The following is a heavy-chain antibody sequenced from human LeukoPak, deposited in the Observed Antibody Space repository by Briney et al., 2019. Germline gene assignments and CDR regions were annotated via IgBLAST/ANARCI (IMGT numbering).Heavy chain of an antibody. CDR1: GGSISSYY. Sequence: PSETLSLTCTVSGGSISSYYWSWSRQPPGKGLERIGYINYSGSTNYNPSLKSRVTISVDTSRNQFSLKLTSVTAADTAVYYCARATDSNGWLFDYWGQGTLVTVSS. CDR2: INYSGST. V-gene: IGHV4-59*01. CDR3: ARATDSNGWLFDY. D-gene: IGHD6-19*01. J-gene: IGHJ4*02.